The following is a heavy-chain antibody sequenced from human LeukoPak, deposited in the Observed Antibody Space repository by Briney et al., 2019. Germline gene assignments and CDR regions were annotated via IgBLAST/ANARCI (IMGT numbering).Heavy chain of an antibody. CDR1: GYNFINYY. Sequence: ASVKVSCQASGYNFINYYIHWVRQAPGHGLEWMGVIKPSGGSTTYAQKSQDRVTMTRDMSTRTVYMEVSSLRSEDTAVYYCARTSKFHMDVWGQGTTVTVSS. CDR3: ARTSKFHMDV. D-gene: IGHD2-21*01. CDR2: IKPSGGST. J-gene: IGHJ6*02. V-gene: IGHV1-46*01.